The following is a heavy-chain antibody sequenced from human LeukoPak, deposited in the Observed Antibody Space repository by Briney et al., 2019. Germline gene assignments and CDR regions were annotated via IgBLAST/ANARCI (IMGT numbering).Heavy chain of an antibody. CDR2: MNPNSGNT. V-gene: IGHV1-8*01. J-gene: IGHJ5*02. D-gene: IGHD5-12*01. Sequence: ASVKVSCKASGYTFTSYDINWVRQATGQGLEWMGWMNPNSGNTGYAQKFQGRVTITRDTSASTAYMELSSLRSEDTAVYYCARSVATIHWFDPWGQGTLVTVSS. CDR1: GYTFTSYD. CDR3: ARSVATIHWFDP.